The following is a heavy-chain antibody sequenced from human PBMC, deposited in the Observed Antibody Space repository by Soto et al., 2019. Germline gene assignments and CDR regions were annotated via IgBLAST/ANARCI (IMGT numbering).Heavy chain of an antibody. CDR1: GFTFSSYS. Sequence: GGSLRLSCAASGFTFSSYSMNWVRQVPGKGLEWVSYISSSSSTIYYADSVKGRFTISRDNAKNSLYLQMNSLRAEDTAVYYCASTEQRFLEDYWGQGTLVTVSS. CDR2: ISSSSSTI. D-gene: IGHD3-3*01. J-gene: IGHJ4*02. V-gene: IGHV3-48*01. CDR3: ASTEQRFLEDY.